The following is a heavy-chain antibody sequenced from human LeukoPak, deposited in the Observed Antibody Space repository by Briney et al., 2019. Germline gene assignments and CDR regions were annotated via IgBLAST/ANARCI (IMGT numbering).Heavy chain of an antibody. Sequence: GASLRLSCAASAFTFNSYVMSWVRQTPGQGLEWVSTISGSGGSTNYADSVKGRFTISRDNSKNTLYLQMNSLRAEDTAVYYCAGSISGNDYYFFSYWGQGTLVTVTS. J-gene: IGHJ4*02. CDR2: ISGSGGST. D-gene: IGHD3-22*01. CDR3: AGSISGNDYYFFSY. V-gene: IGHV3-23*01. CDR1: AFTFNSYV.